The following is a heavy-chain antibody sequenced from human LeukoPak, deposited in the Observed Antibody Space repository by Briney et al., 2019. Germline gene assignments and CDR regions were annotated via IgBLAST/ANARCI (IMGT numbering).Heavy chain of an antibody. J-gene: IGHJ4*02. CDR2: INEDESQK. Sequence: PGGSLRLSCAASGFSFTNYWMKWVRQAPGKGLEWVANINEDESQKYHVDSVKGRFTISRDNAKNSLYLQTNSLRAEDTAVYYCARGHHTRGLYDYWGQGTLVTVSS. D-gene: IGHD3-10*01. CDR1: GFSFTNYW. CDR3: ARGHHTRGLYDY. V-gene: IGHV3-7*01.